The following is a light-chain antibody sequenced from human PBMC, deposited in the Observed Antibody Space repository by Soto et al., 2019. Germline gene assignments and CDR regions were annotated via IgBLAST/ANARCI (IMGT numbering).Light chain of an antibody. CDR2: DAS. J-gene: IGKJ1*01. CDR1: QSISSW. Sequence: DIQMTQSPSTLSASVGDRVTIPCRASQSISSWLAWYQQKPGKAPKLLIYDASSLESGVPSRFGGSGSGTEFTLTISSLQPDDFATYYCQQYNSYSAFGQGTKVDIK. V-gene: IGKV1-5*01. CDR3: QQYNSYSA.